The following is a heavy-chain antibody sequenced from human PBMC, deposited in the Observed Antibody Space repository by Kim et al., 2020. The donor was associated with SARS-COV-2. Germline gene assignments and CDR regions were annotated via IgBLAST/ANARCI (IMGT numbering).Heavy chain of an antibody. CDR3: ATRLTIFDD. CDR2: ISDSGGST. Sequence: GGSLRLSCAASGLTFTNYSMTWVRQAPGKGLKWVSSISDSGGSTYYADSVRGRFTISRDNSKNTLYLQMNSLTAEDTAVYWCATRLTIFDDWGRGNVVTVS. J-gene: IGHJ4*02. V-gene: IGHV3-23*01. CDR1: GLTFTNYS. D-gene: IGHD2-21*01.